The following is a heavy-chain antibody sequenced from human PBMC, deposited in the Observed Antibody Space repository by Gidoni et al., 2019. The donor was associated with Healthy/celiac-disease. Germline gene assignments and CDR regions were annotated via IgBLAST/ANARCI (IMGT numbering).Heavy chain of an antibody. D-gene: IGHD3-3*01. J-gene: IGHJ4*02. V-gene: IGHV3-23*01. Sequence: EVQLLESGGGLVQPGGSLRLSCAAPGFPFRSYAMRWVRQAPGKGLEWVSAISGSGGSTYYADSVKGRFTISRDNSKNTLYLQMNSLRAEDTAVYYCAKDIRFLEWLSQRDYWGQGTLVTVSS. CDR3: AKDIRFLEWLSQRDY. CDR1: GFPFRSYA. CDR2: ISGSGGST.